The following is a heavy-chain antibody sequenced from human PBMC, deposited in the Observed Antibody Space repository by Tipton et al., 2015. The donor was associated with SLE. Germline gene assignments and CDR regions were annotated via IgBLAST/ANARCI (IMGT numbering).Heavy chain of an antibody. J-gene: IGHJ3*02. Sequence: TLSLTCAVHGGSFSGYYWSWIRQPPGKGLEWIGEINHSGSTNYNPSLKSRVTISVDTPKNQFSLKLSSVTAADTAVYYCARSAVYSFGYATSFDIWGQGTMVTVSS. CDR1: GGSFSGYY. V-gene: IGHV4-34*01. D-gene: IGHD5-18*01. CDR3: ARSAVYSFGYATSFDI. CDR2: INHSGST.